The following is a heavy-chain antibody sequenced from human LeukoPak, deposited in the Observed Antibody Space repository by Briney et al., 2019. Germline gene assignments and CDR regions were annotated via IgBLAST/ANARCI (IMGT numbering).Heavy chain of an antibody. CDR2: MNPNSGNT. D-gene: IGHD2-21*02. Sequence: ASEKVSCKASGDTFTSYDINWVRQATGQGLEWMGWMNPNSGNTGYAQKFQGRVTMTRNTSISTAYMELSSLRSEDTAVYYCARVPCGGDCHRDQNNAFDIWGQGTMVTVSS. CDR1: GDTFTSYD. J-gene: IGHJ3*02. V-gene: IGHV1-8*01. CDR3: ARVPCGGDCHRDQNNAFDI.